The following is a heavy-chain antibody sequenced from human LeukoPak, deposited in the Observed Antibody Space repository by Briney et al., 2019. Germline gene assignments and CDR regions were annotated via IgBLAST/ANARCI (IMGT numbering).Heavy chain of an antibody. CDR1: GGSISSYY. CDR2: IYYSGST. V-gene: IGHV4-59*01. CDR3: ARVKITMVRGVIKGDAFDI. D-gene: IGHD3-10*01. J-gene: IGHJ3*02. Sequence: SETLSLTCTVSGGSISSYYWSWIRQPPGKGLGWIGYIYYSGSTNYNPSLKSRVTISVDTSKNQFSLKLSSVTAADTAVYYCARVKITMVRGVIKGDAFDIWGQGTMVTVSS.